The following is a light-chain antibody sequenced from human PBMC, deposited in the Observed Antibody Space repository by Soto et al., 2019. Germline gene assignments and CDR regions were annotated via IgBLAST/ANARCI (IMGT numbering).Light chain of an antibody. Sequence: AIQMTQSPSSLSASVGDRVTITCRASQDIGNDLAWYQQKPGKAPEFLISAASSLLSVVPSKFSGSASGTDFTLTISSLQPEDVAPYFCLQHSNIAFTFGQGTKL. V-gene: IGKV1-6*01. CDR3: LQHSNIAFT. CDR2: AAS. CDR1: QDIGND. J-gene: IGKJ2*01.